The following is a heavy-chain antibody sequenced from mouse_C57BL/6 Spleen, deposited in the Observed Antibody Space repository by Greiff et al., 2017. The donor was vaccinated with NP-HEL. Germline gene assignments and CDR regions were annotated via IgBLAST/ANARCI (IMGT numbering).Heavy chain of an antibody. CDR2: IYPRSGNT. Sequence: QVQLQQSGAELARPGASVKLSCKASGYTFTSYGISWVKQRTGQGLEWIGEIYPRSGNTYYNEKFKGKATLTADKSSSTAYMELRSLTSEDSAVYFCARGGDGHYGAYWGQGTLVTVSA. D-gene: IGHD2-3*01. CDR1: GYTFTSYG. J-gene: IGHJ3*01. CDR3: ARGGDGHYGAY. V-gene: IGHV1-81*01.